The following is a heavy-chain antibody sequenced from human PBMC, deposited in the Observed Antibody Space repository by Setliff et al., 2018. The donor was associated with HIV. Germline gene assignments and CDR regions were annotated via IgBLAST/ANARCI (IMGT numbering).Heavy chain of an antibody. J-gene: IGHJ4*02. CDR1: GSFITSGYY. CDR3: SSEYTSSSGIYFWCQVGIDF. V-gene: IGHV4-38-2*01. D-gene: IGHD6-6*01. Sequence: SETLSLTCDVSGSFITSGYYWDWVRQPPGKGLEWIGTVYQSWTTYFNPSLEERISMSVDTTMNQFSLEVRSVTAADTAIYYCSSEYTSSSGIYFWCQVGIDFWGQGIPVTVSS. CDR2: VYQSWTT.